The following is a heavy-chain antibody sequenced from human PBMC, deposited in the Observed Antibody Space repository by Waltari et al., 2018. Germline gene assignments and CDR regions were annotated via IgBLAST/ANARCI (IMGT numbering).Heavy chain of an antibody. CDR2: IYYSGST. CDR1: GGSISSGDYY. D-gene: IGHD2-2*01. J-gene: IGHJ6*03. CDR3: ATAHPSYHYYYYYMDV. V-gene: IGHV4-30-4*08. Sequence: QVQLQESGPGLVKPSQTLSLTCTVSGGSISSGDYYWSWIRQPPGKGLEWIGYIYYSGSTYYNPSLKSRVTISVDTSKNQFSLKLSSVTAADTAVYYCATAHPSYHYYYYYMDVWGKGTTVTVSS.